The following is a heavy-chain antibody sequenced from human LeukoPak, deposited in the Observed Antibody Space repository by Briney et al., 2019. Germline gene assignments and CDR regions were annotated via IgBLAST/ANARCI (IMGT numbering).Heavy chain of an antibody. CDR3: ATSYCGGDCSPGGEYYYYYYMDV. CDR2: IIPIFGTA. V-gene: IGHV1-69*13. Sequence: SVKVSCKASGGTFSSYAISWVRQAPGQGLEWMGGIIPIFGTANYAQKFQGRATITADESTSTAYMELSSLRSEDTAVYYCATSYCGGDCSPGGEYYYYYYMDVWGKGTTVTISS. D-gene: IGHD2-21*02. J-gene: IGHJ6*03. CDR1: GGTFSSYA.